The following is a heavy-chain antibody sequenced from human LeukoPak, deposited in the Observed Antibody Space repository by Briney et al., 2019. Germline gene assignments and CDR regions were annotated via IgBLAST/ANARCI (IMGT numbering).Heavy chain of an antibody. CDR3: AKVIARYCSGGSCYSGGMDV. V-gene: IGHV3-9*01. J-gene: IGHJ6*02. Sequence: GGSLRLSCAASGFTFDDYAMHWVRQAPGKGLEWVSGISWNSGSIGYADSVKGRFTISRDNAKNSLYLQMNSLRAEDTALYYCAKVIARYCSGGSCYSGGMDVWGQGTTVTVSS. CDR1: GFTFDDYA. CDR2: ISWNSGSI. D-gene: IGHD2-15*01.